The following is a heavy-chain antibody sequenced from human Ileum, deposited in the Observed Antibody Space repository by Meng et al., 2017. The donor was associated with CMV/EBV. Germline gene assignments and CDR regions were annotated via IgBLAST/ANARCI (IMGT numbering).Heavy chain of an antibody. CDR2: IIAIFKTP. CDR3: ARGFSNGRLPFDY. CDR1: GDSFNNYA. Sequence: QVQLVQSGAEVKKLGSSVKPSCRSSGDSFNNYAMSWVRQAPGQGLEWMGGIIAIFKTPNYAQRFQGRLTISADGATGTTYMELSSLTSEDTAVYFCARGFSNGRLPFDYWGQGTLVTVSS. V-gene: IGHV1-69*12. D-gene: IGHD3-22*01. J-gene: IGHJ4*02.